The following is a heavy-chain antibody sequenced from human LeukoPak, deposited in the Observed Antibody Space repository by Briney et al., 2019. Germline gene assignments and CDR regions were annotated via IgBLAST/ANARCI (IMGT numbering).Heavy chain of an antibody. CDR2: ISAYNGNT. V-gene: IGHV1-18*01. Sequence: ASVKVSCKASGYTFTSYGISWVRQAPGQGLEWMGWISAYNGNTNYAQKLQGRVTMTTDTSTSTAYMELSSLRSEDTAVYYCARVRYYYGSGSQPHFDYWGQGTLVTVSS. J-gene: IGHJ4*02. D-gene: IGHD3-10*01. CDR1: GYTFTSYG. CDR3: ARVRYYYGSGSQPHFDY.